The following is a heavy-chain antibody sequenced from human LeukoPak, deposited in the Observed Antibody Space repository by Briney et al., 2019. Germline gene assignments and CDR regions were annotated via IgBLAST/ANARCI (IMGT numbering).Heavy chain of an antibody. J-gene: IGHJ6*02. CDR1: GYTFTSYY. Sequence: ASVKVSCKASGYTFTSYYMHWVRPAPGQGLEWMGIINPSGGSTSYAQKFQGRVTMTRDTSTSTVYMELSSLRSEDTAVYYCARGLLYSGSYPPRKYYYYYYGMDVWGQGTTVTVSS. CDR2: INPSGGST. V-gene: IGHV1-46*01. D-gene: IGHD1-26*01. CDR3: ARGLLYSGSYPPRKYYYYYYGMDV.